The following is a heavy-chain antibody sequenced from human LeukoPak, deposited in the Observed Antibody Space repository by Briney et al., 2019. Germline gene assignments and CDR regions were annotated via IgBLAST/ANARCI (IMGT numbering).Heavy chain of an antibody. D-gene: IGHD3/OR15-3a*01. Sequence: SETLSLTCAVYGGSLSGYYWSWIRQPPGKGLEWIGEIHYSGATNYGPSLKSRATISADMSNNRLSLRLTSVTAADTAVFYCARGNLDGYYFDYWGQGTLVTVSS. CDR2: IHYSGAT. V-gene: IGHV4-34*01. CDR1: GGSLSGYY. J-gene: IGHJ4*02. CDR3: ARGNLDGYYFDY.